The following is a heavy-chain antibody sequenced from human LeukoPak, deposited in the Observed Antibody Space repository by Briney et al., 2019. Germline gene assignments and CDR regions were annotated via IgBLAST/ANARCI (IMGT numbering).Heavy chain of an antibody. J-gene: IGHJ5*02. V-gene: IGHV3-7*01. D-gene: IGHD3-10*01. CDR1: GFTFSNFW. Sequence: GGSLRLSCAASGFTFSNFWMTWVRQAPGKWLEWVANIKQDGSDKYYVDSVKGRFTISRDNAKNSLYLQMNSLRAEDTAVYCCARDSRYGSGSYIHWFDPWGQGTLVTVSS. CDR3: ARDSRYGSGSYIHWFDP. CDR2: IKQDGSDK.